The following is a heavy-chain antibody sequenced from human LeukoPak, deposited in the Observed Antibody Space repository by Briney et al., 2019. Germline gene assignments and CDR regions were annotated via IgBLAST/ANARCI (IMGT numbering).Heavy chain of an antibody. J-gene: IGHJ6*02. V-gene: IGHV4-34*01. D-gene: IGHD2-2*01. Sequence: PSETLSLTCAVYGGSFSGYDWSWIRQPPGKGLEWIGEINHSGSTNYNPSLKSRVTISVDTSKNQFSLKLSSVTAADTAVYYCARSRFGVVVPASRYGMDVWGQGTTVTVSS. CDR2: INHSGST. CDR1: GGSFSGYD. CDR3: ARSRFGVVVPASRYGMDV.